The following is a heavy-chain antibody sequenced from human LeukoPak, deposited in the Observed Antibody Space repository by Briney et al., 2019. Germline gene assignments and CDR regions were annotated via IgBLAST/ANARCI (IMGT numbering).Heavy chain of an antibody. CDR1: GFTFSSYA. CDR3: AKPIRRARDESFDY. CDR2: ISGSGGST. Sequence: PGGSLRLSCAASGFTFSSYAMSWVRQAPGKGLEWVSAISGSGGSTYYADSVKGRFTISRDNSKNTLYLQMNSLRAEDTAVYYWAKPIRRARDESFDYWGQGTLVTVSS. D-gene: IGHD2-21*02. V-gene: IGHV3-23*01. J-gene: IGHJ4*02.